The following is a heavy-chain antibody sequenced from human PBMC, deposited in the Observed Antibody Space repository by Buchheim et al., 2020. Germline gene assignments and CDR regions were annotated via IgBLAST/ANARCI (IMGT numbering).Heavy chain of an antibody. CDR2: ISGSGGST. CDR3: AKGKSGGFGGGYLDN. CDR1: GLTFSSHA. D-gene: IGHD3-16*02. Sequence: EVQLLESGGGLVQPGGSLRLSCAASGLTFSSHAMSWARQAPWKGLEWVSVISGSGGSTHYSDSVKGRFTTSRDNSKSTLYLQMDSLTAEDTAVYYCAKGKSGGFGGGYLDNWGQGT. J-gene: IGHJ4*02. V-gene: IGHV3-23*01.